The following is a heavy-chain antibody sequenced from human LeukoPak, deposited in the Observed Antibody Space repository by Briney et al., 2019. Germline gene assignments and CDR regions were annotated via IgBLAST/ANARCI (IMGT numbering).Heavy chain of an antibody. CDR2: ISWNSGSI. V-gene: IGHV3-9*01. Sequence: PGGSLRLPCAASGFTFDDYAMHWVRQAPGKGLEWVSGISWNSGSIGYADSVKGRFTISRDNAKNSLYLQMNSLRAEDTAVYYCARVGGTTDYMDVWGKGTTVTVSS. D-gene: IGHD1-7*01. CDR1: GFTFDDYA. CDR3: ARVGGTTDYMDV. J-gene: IGHJ6*03.